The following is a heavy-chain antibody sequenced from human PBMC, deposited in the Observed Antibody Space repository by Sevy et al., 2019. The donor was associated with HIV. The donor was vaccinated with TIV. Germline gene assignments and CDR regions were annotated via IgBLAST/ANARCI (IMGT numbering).Heavy chain of an antibody. Sequence: SETLSLTCAVSGGSINSNNWWSWVRQPPGKGLEWIGEIYHSGSINYNPSLKSRVTISVDKSKKQFSLKANSVTAADTAVSYGASSLWLGELGGGYLDYWGQGTLVTVSS. V-gene: IGHV4-4*02. CDR3: ASSLWLGELGGGYLDY. CDR1: GGSINSNNW. D-gene: IGHD3-10*01. J-gene: IGHJ4*02. CDR2: IYHSGSI.